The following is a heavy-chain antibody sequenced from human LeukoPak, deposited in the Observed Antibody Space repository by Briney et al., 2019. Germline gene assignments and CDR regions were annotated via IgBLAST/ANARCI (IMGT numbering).Heavy chain of an antibody. CDR3: ARLTADGRLYFVD. D-gene: IGHD6-13*01. J-gene: IGHJ4*02. CDR1: RFTVNSNY. CDR2: LYNTGNT. V-gene: IGHV3-53*01. Sequence: GRSLRLSCAASRFTVNSNYLSWVRQAPGKGLEWVSTLYNTGNTYYPNSVKGRFSISRDNSKNTLFLQMNSLRAEDTAVYYCARLTADGRLYFVDWGPGTLVSVSS.